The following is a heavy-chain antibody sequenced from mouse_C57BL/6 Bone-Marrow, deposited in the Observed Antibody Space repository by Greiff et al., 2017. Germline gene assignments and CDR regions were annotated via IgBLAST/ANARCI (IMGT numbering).Heavy chain of an antibody. V-gene: IGHV5-17*01. CDR1: GFTFSDYG. CDR2: ISSGSSTI. D-gene: IGHD1-1*01. Sequence: EVQGVESGGGLVKPGGSLKLSCAASGFTFSDYGMHWVRQAPEKGLEWVAYISSGSSTIYYADTVKGRFTISRDNAKNTLFLQMTSLRSEDTAMYYCAGNYYGSSWHWYFDVWGTGTTVTVSS. J-gene: IGHJ1*03. CDR3: AGNYYGSSWHWYFDV.